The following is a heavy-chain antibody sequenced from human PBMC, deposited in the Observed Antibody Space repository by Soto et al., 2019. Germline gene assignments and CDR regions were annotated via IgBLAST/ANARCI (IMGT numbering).Heavy chain of an antibody. CDR3: LLLWFGEIIMEGAFDI. CDR1: GGTFSSYA. V-gene: IGHV1-69*13. CDR2: IIPIFGTA. D-gene: IGHD3-10*01. Sequence: RASVKVSCKASGGTFSSYAISWVRQAPGQGLEWMGGIIPIFGTANYAQKFQGRATITADESTSTAYMELSSLRSEDTAVYYCLLLWFGEIIMEGAFDIWGQGTMVTVSS. J-gene: IGHJ3*02.